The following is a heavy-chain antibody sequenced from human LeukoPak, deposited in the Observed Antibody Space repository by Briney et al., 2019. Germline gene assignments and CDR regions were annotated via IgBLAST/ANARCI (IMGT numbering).Heavy chain of an antibody. Sequence: SETLSLPCAVYGGSFSGYYWSGIRDPPGKGLECLGEINHSGSPNYNPSLKRLAPLLVETSKNQISLKRSSVTAAATAVYYCARGGYSISWYGLNYYDVHLWGKGPADSVPS. CDR1: GGSFSGYY. CDR3: ARGGYSISWYGLNYYDVHL. J-gene: IGHJ6*03. V-gene: IGHV4-34*01. CDR2: INHSGSP. D-gene: IGHD6-13*01.